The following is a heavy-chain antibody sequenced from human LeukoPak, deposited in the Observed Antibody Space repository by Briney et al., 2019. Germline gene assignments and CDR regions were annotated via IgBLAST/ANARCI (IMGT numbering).Heavy chain of an antibody. D-gene: IGHD3-22*01. CDR1: GGTFSSYA. J-gene: IGHJ3*02. CDR3: ARGAPTYYYDSSGHHYAFDI. V-gene: IGHV1-69*04. CDR2: IIPILGIA. Sequence: GASVKVSCKASGGTFSSYAISWVRQAPGQGLEWMGRIIPILGIANYAQKFQGRVTITADKSTSTAYMELSILRSEDTAVYYCARGAPTYYYDSSGHHYAFDIWGQGTMVTVSS.